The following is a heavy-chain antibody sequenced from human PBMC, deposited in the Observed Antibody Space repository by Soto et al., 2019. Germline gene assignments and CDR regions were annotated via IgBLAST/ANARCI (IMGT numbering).Heavy chain of an antibody. Sequence: GGSLRLSCAASGFTFNSYTMAWVRQAPGKGLEWVSSISGSGGSPSYADSVQGRFTISRDNSRNTLSLQMNSLRAEDTATYYCAKARGSGNSSYVPYYLAHGSLVTVSA. V-gene: IGHV3-23*01. D-gene: IGHD2-15*01. CDR2: ISGSGGSP. CDR3: AKARGSGNSSYVPYY. J-gene: IGHJ4*01. CDR1: GFTFNSYT.